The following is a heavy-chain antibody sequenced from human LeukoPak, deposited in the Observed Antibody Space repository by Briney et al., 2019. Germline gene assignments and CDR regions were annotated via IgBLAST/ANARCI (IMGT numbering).Heavy chain of an antibody. D-gene: IGHD2-15*01. CDR3: ARRWYFDY. Sequence: SETQSLTCTVSGYSISSGYYWGWIRQPPGKGLEWIGSIYHSGSTYYNPSLKSRVTISVDTSKNQFSLKLSSVTAADTAVYYCARRWYFDYWGQGTLVTVSS. CDR1: GYSISSGYY. V-gene: IGHV4-38-2*02. J-gene: IGHJ4*02. CDR2: IYHSGST.